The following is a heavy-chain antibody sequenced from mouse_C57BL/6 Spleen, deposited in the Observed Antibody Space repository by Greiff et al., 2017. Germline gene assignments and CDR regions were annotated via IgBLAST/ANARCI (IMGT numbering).Heavy chain of an antibody. V-gene: IGHV1-82*01. Sequence: QVQLQQSGPELVKPGASVTISCKASGYAFSSSWMNWVKQRPGKGLEWIGRIYPGDGDTNYNGKFKGKATLTADKSSSTAYMQLSSLTSEDSAVYFCARGGDVDYWGQGASVTVSS. CDR2: IYPGDGDT. J-gene: IGHJ4*01. CDR3: ARGGDVDY. CDR1: GYAFSSSW.